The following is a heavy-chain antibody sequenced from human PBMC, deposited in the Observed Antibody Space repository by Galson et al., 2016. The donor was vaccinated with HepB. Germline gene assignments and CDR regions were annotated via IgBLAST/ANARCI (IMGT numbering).Heavy chain of an antibody. J-gene: IGHJ3*02. D-gene: IGHD3-3*01. CDR1: GFAFRDYY. V-gene: IGHV3-11*06. CDR2: ISSSSRYI. CDR3: ARGHYDFWSGPSRRAFDI. Sequence: SLRLSCAASGFAFRDYYMTWIRQAPGKGLEWVSSISSSSRYIYYADSLKGRFTISRDNAKNSLYLQMNSLRAEDTAVYYCARGHYDFWSGPSRRAFDIWGQGTMVTVSS.